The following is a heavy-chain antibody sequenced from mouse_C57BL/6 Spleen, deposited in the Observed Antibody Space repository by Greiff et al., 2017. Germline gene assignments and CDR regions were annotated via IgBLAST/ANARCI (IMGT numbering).Heavy chain of an antibody. D-gene: IGHD4-1*01. J-gene: IGHJ1*03. CDR2: IYPGDGDT. CDR1: GYAFSSSW. Sequence: VQLQQSGPELVKPGASVKISCKASGYAFSSSWMNWVKQRPGKGLEWIGRIYPGDGDTNYNGKFKGKATLTADKSSSTADMQLSRLTSEDSAVYFCARRDWDWYFDVWGTGTTVTVSS. CDR3: ARRDWDWYFDV. V-gene: IGHV1-82*01.